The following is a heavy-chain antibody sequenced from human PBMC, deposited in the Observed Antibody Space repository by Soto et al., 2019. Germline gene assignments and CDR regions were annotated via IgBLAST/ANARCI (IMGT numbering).Heavy chain of an antibody. CDR2: ISAYNGNT. Sequence: QVPLVQSGAEVKKPGASVKVSCKASGYTFTSYGISWVRQAPGQGLEWMGWISAYNGNTNYAQKLQGRVTMTTDTSTSTAYMELRSLRSDDTAVYYCARVLVVVTAPPQDDAFDIWGQGTMVTVSS. CDR3: ARVLVVVTAPPQDDAFDI. D-gene: IGHD2-21*02. V-gene: IGHV1-18*01. CDR1: GYTFTSYG. J-gene: IGHJ3*02.